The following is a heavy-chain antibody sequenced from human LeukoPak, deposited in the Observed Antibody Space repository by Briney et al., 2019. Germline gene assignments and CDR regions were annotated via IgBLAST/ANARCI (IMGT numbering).Heavy chain of an antibody. V-gene: IGHV1-46*01. CDR2: INPSGGST. D-gene: IGHD1-26*01. J-gene: IGHJ4*02. CDR3: ARRGLAGSTAYFDY. Sequence: ASVKVSCKASGYTFTSYYIHWVRQAPGQGLEWMGIINPSGGSTNYAQDFQGRVTMTRDTSTSTVYMELSCLRFEDTAVYYCARRGLAGSTAYFDYWGQGTLVTVSS. CDR1: GYTFTSYY.